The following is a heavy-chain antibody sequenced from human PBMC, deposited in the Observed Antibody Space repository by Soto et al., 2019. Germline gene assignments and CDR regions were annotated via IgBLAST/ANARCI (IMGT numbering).Heavy chain of an antibody. D-gene: IGHD1-7*01. CDR3: ASRDPGTSVDY. CDR1: GGSFTSNNW. Sequence: QVQLQESGPGLVKPSGTLSLTCAVSGGSFTSNNWWTWVRKPPGQGLEWIGEIYRTGRTNYNPSLKSRVTISLDKSENQSSLKVTSLTAADTAVYYCASRDPGTSVDYWGQGTLVTVSS. CDR2: IYRTGRT. J-gene: IGHJ4*02. V-gene: IGHV4-4*02.